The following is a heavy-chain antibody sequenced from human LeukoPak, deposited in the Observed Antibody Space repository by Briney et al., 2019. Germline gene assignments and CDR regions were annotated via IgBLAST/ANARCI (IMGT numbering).Heavy chain of an antibody. CDR1: GFTFSSYS. CDR2: ISSSTSYI. V-gene: IGHV3-21*01. J-gene: IGHJ4*02. D-gene: IGHD3-9*01. CDR3: ARESLPIFRHFDY. Sequence: GGSLRLSCAASGFTFSSYSMNWIRQAPGKGLEWVSSISSSTSYIYYADSVKGRFTISRDNSKNTLYLQMNSLRAEDTAVYYCARESLPIFRHFDYWGQGTLVTVSS.